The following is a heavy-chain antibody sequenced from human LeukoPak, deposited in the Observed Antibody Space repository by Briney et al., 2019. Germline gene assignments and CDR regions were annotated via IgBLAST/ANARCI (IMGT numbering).Heavy chain of an antibody. Sequence: GGSLRLSCAASVFTFSTYNMNWVRQAPGKGLEWVSYISSSGSTIYYADSVKGRFTISRDNAKNSLYLQMNSLRAEDTALYYCARDRLYYYGSGVFDYWGQGTLVTVSS. J-gene: IGHJ4*02. V-gene: IGHV3-48*03. CDR1: VFTFSTYN. CDR2: ISSSGSTI. CDR3: ARDRLYYYGSGVFDY. D-gene: IGHD3-10*01.